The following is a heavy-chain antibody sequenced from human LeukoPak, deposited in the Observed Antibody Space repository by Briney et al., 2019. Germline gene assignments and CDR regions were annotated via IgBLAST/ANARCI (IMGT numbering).Heavy chain of an antibody. J-gene: IGHJ4*02. CDR2: TSSSSSYI. Sequence: PGGSLRLSCAASGFTFSSYSMNWVRQAPGKGLEWVSSTSSSSSYIYYADSVKGRFTISRDNAKNSLYLQMNSLGAEDTAVYYCAKGIVGATMPFDYWGQGTLVTVSS. CDR3: AKGIVGATMPFDY. D-gene: IGHD1-26*01. CDR1: GFTFSSYS. V-gene: IGHV3-21*01.